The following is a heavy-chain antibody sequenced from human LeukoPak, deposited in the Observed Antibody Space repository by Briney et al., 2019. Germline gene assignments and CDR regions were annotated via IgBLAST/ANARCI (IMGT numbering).Heavy chain of an antibody. CDR2: ISGSGGST. V-gene: IGHV3-23*01. CDR1: GFPFSSHA. J-gene: IGHJ4*02. CDR3: AKSAGATNTFDY. Sequence: GSLRLSCAASGFPFSSHAMNWVRPAPGKGLEWVSAISGSGGSTYYADSVKGRFTISRDNSKDTLYLQMNSLRAEDTAVYYCAKSAGATNTFDYWGQGTLVTVSS. D-gene: IGHD1-26*01.